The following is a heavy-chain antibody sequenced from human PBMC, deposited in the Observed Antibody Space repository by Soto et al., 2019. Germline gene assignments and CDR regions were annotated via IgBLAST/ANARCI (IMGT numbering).Heavy chain of an antibody. CDR1: GGSISSYY. Sequence: PLETLSLTCTVSGGSISSYYWSWTRQPPGKGLEWIGYIYYSGSTNYNPSLKSRVTISVDTSKNQFSLKLSSVTAADTAVYYCARDAVPSYGMDVWGQGTTVTVSS. CDR3: ARDAVPSYGMDV. J-gene: IGHJ6*02. V-gene: IGHV4-59*01. CDR2: IYYSGST.